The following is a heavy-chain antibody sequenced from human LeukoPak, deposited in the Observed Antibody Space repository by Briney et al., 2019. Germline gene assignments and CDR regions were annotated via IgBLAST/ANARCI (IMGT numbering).Heavy chain of an antibody. D-gene: IGHD3-22*01. Sequence: GSLRLSCAASGFTFSSYWMHWVRQAPGKGLVWVSRINSDGSSTSYADSVKGRFTISRDNAKSTLYLQMNSLRAEDTAVYFCARYDYYDSSGYKTAEYFQHWGQGTLVTVSS. J-gene: IGHJ1*01. CDR3: ARYDYYDSSGYKTAEYFQH. CDR1: GFTFSSYW. CDR2: INSDGSST. V-gene: IGHV3-74*01.